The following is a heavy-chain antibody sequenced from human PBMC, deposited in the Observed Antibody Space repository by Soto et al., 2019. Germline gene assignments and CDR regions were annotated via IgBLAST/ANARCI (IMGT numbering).Heavy chain of an antibody. CDR2: IIPYYNTL. CDR3: AIGASRWYPYFFDS. V-gene: IGHV1-69*01. CDR1: EGTFNSYA. J-gene: IGHJ4*02. D-gene: IGHD6-13*01. Sequence: QAQVVQSGAEVRKPGSSVKLSCKASEGTFNSYAIAWVRQAPGQGLEWMGGIIPYYNTLNYAQKFQDRVTTTADDSTNTVYMELSSLRSDDSPVYFCAIGASRWYPYFFDSWAQGTLVTVSS.